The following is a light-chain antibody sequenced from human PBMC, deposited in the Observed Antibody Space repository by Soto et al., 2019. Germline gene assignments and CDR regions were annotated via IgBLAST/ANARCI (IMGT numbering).Light chain of an antibody. CDR1: SGHSSYI. CDR2: LEGSGSY. V-gene: IGLV4-60*03. CDR3: ETWDSNTHRWV. J-gene: IGLJ3*02. Sequence: QLVLTQSSSASASLGSSVKLTCTLSSGHSSYIIAWHQQQPWKAPRYLMKLEGSGSYNKGSGVPDRFSGSSSGADRYLTISNLQSEDEADYYCETWDSNTHRWVFGGGTKLTVL.